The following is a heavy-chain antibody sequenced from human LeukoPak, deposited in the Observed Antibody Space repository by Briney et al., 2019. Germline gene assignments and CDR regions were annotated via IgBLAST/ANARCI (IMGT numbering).Heavy chain of an antibody. CDR2: IKQDGSEK. Sequence: TGGSLRLSCAASGFTFSDYWMSWVRQAPGKGLEWVANIKQDGSEKYYVDSVKGRFTISRDNAKNSLYLQMNSLRAEDTAVYYCAREGYDFWSGYSFSVDGAFDIWGQGTMVTVSS. D-gene: IGHD3-3*01. J-gene: IGHJ3*02. CDR3: AREGYDFWSGYSFSVDGAFDI. CDR1: GFTFSDYW. V-gene: IGHV3-7*01.